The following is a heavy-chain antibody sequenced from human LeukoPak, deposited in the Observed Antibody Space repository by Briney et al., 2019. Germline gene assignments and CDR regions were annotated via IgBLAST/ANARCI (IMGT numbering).Heavy chain of an antibody. CDR3: ARDRVTFGGVMLPEY. V-gene: IGHV1-18*01. J-gene: IGHJ4*02. Sequence: GASVKVSCKASGYTFTNYGLSWVRQAPGQGLEWMGWISAYNGNTNYAQQFQGRVTMTTDTPTSTAYMELKSLRSDDTAVYYCARDRVTFGGVMLPEYWGQGTLVTVSS. CDR2: ISAYNGNT. CDR1: GYTFTNYG. D-gene: IGHD3-16*01.